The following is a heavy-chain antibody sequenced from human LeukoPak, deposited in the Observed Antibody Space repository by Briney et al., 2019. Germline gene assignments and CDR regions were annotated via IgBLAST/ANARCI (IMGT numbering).Heavy chain of an antibody. J-gene: IGHJ4*02. Sequence: PGGSLRLSCAASGFTFDDFVMRWVRQAPGKGLEWVSLISGDGGTTHYADSVKGRFTISRDNSENSLYLQMNSLRTEDTALYYCAKQARVSRRDFDYWGQGTLVTVSS. CDR2: ISGDGGTT. CDR3: AKQARVSRRDFDY. V-gene: IGHV3-43*02. D-gene: IGHD6-6*01. CDR1: GFTFDDFV.